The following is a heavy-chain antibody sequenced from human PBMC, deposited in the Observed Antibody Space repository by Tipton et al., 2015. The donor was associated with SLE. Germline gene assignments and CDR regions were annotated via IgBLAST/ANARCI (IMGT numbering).Heavy chain of an antibody. Sequence: TLSLTCAVYGGSFSGYYWSWIRQPPGKGLEWIGEINHSGSTNYNPSLKSRVTISVDTSKNQFSLKLSSVTAADTAVYYCAKDRSGWPFDYWGQGTLVTVSS. D-gene: IGHD6-19*01. CDR1: GGSFSGYY. CDR2: INHSGST. J-gene: IGHJ4*02. V-gene: IGHV4-34*01. CDR3: AKDRSGWPFDY.